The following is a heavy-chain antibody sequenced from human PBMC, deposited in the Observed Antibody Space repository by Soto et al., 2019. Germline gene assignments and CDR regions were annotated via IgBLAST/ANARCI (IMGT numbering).Heavy chain of an antibody. CDR1: GYTLSAHW. D-gene: IGHD6-19*01. V-gene: IGHV5-51*01. CDR3: ARLGRTIAVAGPDAFDI. J-gene: IGHJ3*02. Sequence: PGESLKISCKGSGYTLSAHWIAWVRQMPGKRLEWMGLIYPDDSDTRYSPSFQGQVTISADKSSNTAYLQWSSLKASDTAMYYCARLGRTIAVAGPDAFDIWGQGTMVTVSS. CDR2: IYPDDSDT.